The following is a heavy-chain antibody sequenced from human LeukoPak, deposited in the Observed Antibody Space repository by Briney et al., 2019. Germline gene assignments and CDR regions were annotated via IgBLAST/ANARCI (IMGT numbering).Heavy chain of an antibody. J-gene: IGHJ4*02. CDR2: VYNSGIT. V-gene: IGHV4-61*05. D-gene: IGHD6-25*01. Sequence: SETLTLTCTVSGGSISSSSYYWTWIRQSPGQGLEWIGYVYNSGITDYNPSLKSRLTISLDTSKNQFSLRLSSMTAADTAVYYCARSRGLAGAATVIDYWGQGTRVIVSS. CDR3: ARSRGLAGAATVIDY. CDR1: GGSISSSSYY.